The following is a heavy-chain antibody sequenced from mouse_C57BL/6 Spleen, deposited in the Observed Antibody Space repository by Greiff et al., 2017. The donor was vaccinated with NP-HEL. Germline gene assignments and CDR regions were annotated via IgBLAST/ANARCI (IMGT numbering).Heavy chain of an antibody. J-gene: IGHJ2*01. CDR3: ARKLGRGGYFDY. V-gene: IGHV1-78*01. Sequence: VKLVESDAELVKPGASVKISCKVSGYTFTDHTIHWMKQRPEQGLEWIGYIYPRDGSTKYNEKFKGKATLTADKSSSTAYMQLNSLTSEDSAVYFCARKLGRGGYFDYWGQGTTLTVSS. CDR2: IYPRDGST. D-gene: IGHD4-1*01. CDR1: GYTFTDHT.